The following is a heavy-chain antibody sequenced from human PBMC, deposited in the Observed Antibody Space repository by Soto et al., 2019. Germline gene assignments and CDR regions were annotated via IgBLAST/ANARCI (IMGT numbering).Heavy chain of an antibody. CDR1: GFSFSTYS. D-gene: IGHD6-6*01. J-gene: IGHJ6*02. CDR2: ISSRSYTI. V-gene: IGHV3-48*02. CDR3: ARWGSSSDNCMDV. Sequence: EVQLVESGGGLVQPGGSLRLSCAASGFSFSTYSMNWVRQAPGKGLEWVSYISSRSYTIYYVDSVKGRFTISRDNTKNSLDLQMNSLRDEDTAVYYCARWGSSSDNCMDVWGQGTTVTVSS.